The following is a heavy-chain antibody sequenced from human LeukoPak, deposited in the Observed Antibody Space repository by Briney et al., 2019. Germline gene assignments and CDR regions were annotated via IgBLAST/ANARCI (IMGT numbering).Heavy chain of an antibody. Sequence: PSETLSLTCTVSGGSISSYYWSWIRQPPGKGLEWIGYIYYSGSTNYNPSLKSRVTISVDTSKNQFSLKLSSVTAADTAVYYCAREHMGVSAFDIWGQGTMVTVSS. J-gene: IGHJ3*02. CDR2: IYYSGST. CDR1: GGSISSYY. D-gene: IGHD1-26*01. CDR3: AREHMGVSAFDI. V-gene: IGHV4-59*01.